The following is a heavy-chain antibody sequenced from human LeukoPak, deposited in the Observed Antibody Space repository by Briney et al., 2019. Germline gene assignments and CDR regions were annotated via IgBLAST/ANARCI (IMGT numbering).Heavy chain of an antibody. V-gene: IGHV3-9*01. J-gene: IGHJ4*02. CDR2: ISWNSGSI. CDR3: AKDRSDYYYDSSGLDY. CDR1: GFTFDDYA. D-gene: IGHD3-22*01. Sequence: GGSLRLSCAASGFTFDDYAMHWVRQAPGKGLEWVSGISWNSGSIGYADSVKGRFTISRDSAKNSLYLQMNSLRAEDTALYYCAKDRSDYYYDSSGLDYWGQGTLVTVSS.